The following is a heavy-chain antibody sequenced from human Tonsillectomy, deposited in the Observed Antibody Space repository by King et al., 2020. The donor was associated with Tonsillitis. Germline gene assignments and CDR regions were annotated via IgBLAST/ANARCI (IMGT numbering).Heavy chain of an antibody. V-gene: IGHV3-30*04. J-gene: IGHJ6*02. CDR1: GLTFSTYA. Sequence: VQLVESGGGVVQPGRSLRLSCAPSGLTFSTYAMHWVRQAPGKGLEWVAVISYDGSKKYYADSVKGRFTISRDNSKKTLYLQMNSLRAEDTAVYYCVRGGGVLLKPAALGDGMDVWGQGTTVTVSS. CDR2: ISYDGSKK. CDR3: VRGGGVLLKPAALGDGMDV. D-gene: IGHD2/OR15-2a*01.